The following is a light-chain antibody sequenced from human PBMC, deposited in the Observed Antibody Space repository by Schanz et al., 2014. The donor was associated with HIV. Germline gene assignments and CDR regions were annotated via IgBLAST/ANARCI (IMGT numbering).Light chain of an antibody. J-gene: IGLJ2*01. CDR3: QSFDRSLGRVV. CDR2: ANT. CDR1: SSNIGRNT. Sequence: QSVLTQPPSASGTPGQRVTISCSGSSSNIGRNTVNWYQQLPGTAPKLLIYANTNRPSGVPDRFSGSKSVNSASLAITGLQAEDEADYYCQSFDRSLGRVVFGGGTKLTVL. V-gene: IGLV1-44*01.